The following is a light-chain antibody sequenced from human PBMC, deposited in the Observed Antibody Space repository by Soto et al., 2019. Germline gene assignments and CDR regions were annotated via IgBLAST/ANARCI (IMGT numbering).Light chain of an antibody. Sequence: QSALAQPASVSGSPGQSVTISCTGTSSDVGAYNSVSWYQQHPDKAPQLMIYKGTQRPSGVSYRFSGSTSGNAASLTISGLQAGDEADYFCCSSAPESTYVFGTGTKLTVL. CDR3: CSSAPESTYV. J-gene: IGLJ1*01. CDR2: KGT. CDR1: SSDVGAYNS. V-gene: IGLV2-23*01.